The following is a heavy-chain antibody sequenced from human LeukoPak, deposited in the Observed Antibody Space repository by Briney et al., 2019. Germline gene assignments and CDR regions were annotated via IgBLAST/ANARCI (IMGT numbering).Heavy chain of an antibody. D-gene: IGHD1-14*01. CDR3: ARGVEPLAANTLAY. CDR1: GFTVITNA. V-gene: IGHV3-53*01. Sequence: GGSLRLSCAASGFTVITNAMTWGREAPGKGRECVSVLYSDGNTKYADSVQGRFTISRDNSKNTLYLEMNSLSPDDTAVYYCARGVEPLAANTLAYWGQGTLVTVSS. CDR2: LYSDGNT. J-gene: IGHJ4*02.